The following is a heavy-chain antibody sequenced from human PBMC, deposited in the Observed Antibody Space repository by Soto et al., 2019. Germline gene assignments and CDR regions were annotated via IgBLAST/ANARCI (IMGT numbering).Heavy chain of an antibody. J-gene: IGHJ5*02. D-gene: IGHD2-15*01. CDR1: GGSISSYY. Sequence: SETLSLTCTVSGGSISSYYWSWIRQPPGKGLEWIGYIYYSGSTNYNPSLKSRVTISVDTSKNQFSLELSSVTAADTAVYYCARSKRTGYCSGGSCYEWFDPWGQGILVTVSS. CDR3: ARSKRTGYCSGGSCYEWFDP. V-gene: IGHV4-59*01. CDR2: IYYSGST.